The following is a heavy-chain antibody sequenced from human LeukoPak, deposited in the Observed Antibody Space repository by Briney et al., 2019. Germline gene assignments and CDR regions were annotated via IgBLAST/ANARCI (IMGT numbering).Heavy chain of an antibody. D-gene: IGHD6-13*01. Sequence: PGGSLRLSCAASGFTFRNYWMSWVRQVPGKGLEWVVNINEGGNEKNYVDSVKGPFTASRDNAQNSLYLQMNSLRVEDTAVYYCARHPNSNWDYWGQGTLVTVSS. V-gene: IGHV3-7*03. CDR2: INEGGNEK. J-gene: IGHJ4*02. CDR3: ARHPNSNWDY. CDR1: GFTFRNYW.